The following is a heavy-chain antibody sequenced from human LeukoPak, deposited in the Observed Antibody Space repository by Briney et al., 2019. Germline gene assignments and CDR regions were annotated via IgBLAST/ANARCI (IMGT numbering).Heavy chain of an antibody. CDR1: GYTFAGYY. V-gene: IGHV1-2*02. J-gene: IGHJ4*02. CDR2: INPNSGGT. Sequence: ASVKVSCKASGYTFAGYYMHWVRQAPGQGLEWMGWINPNSGGTNYAQKFQGRVTMTRDTSISTAYMELSRLRSDDTAVYYCAKLSGGRYCSGGSCYFDYWGQGTLVTVSS. D-gene: IGHD2-15*01. CDR3: AKLSGGRYCSGGSCYFDY.